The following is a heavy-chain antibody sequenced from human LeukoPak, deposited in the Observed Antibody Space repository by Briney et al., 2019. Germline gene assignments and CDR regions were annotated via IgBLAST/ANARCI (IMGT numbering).Heavy chain of an antibody. D-gene: IGHD4-11*01. CDR2: IYTSGST. CDR3: ARDDYSNYGNWFDP. J-gene: IGHJ5*02. CDR1: GGSLSSYY. Sequence: PSETLSLTCTVPGGSLSSYYWSWIRQPAGKGLEWIGRIYTSGSTNYNPSLKSRVTMSVDTSKNQFSLKLSSVTAADTAVYYCARDDYSNYGNWFDPWGQGTLVTVSS. V-gene: IGHV4-4*07.